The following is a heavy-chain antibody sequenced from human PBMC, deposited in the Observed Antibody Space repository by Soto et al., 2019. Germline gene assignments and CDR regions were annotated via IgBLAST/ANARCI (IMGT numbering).Heavy chain of an antibody. J-gene: IGHJ3*02. V-gene: IGHV1-18*01. CDR2: ISAYNGNT. Sequence: QVQLVQSGAEVKKPGASVKVSCKASGYTFTSYGISWVRQAPGQGLEWMGWISAYNGNTNYAQKLQGRVTMTTDTSTSTAYMELRSLRSDDTAVYYCARALRYCSGGSCFDAFDIWGQGTMVTVSS. CDR1: GYTFTSYG. D-gene: IGHD2-15*01. CDR3: ARALRYCSGGSCFDAFDI.